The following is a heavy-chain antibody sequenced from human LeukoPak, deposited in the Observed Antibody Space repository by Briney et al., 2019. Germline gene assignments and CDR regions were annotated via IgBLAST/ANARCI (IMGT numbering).Heavy chain of an antibody. CDR3: ARDPVTGYDAFDI. Sequence: GASVKVSCTASGYTFTSYYMHWVRQAPGQGLEWMGIINPSGGSTSYAQKFQGRVTMTRDTSTSTVYMELSSLRSEDTAVYYCARDPVTGYDAFDIWGQGTMVTVSS. D-gene: IGHD3-9*01. V-gene: IGHV1-46*01. J-gene: IGHJ3*02. CDR2: INPSGGST. CDR1: GYTFTSYY.